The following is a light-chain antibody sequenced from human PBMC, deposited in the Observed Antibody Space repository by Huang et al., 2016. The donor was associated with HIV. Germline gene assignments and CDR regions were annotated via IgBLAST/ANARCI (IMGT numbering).Light chain of an antibody. Sequence: EIVMTQSPATLSVSPGDRATLSCRSSQSVSNNLAWYQLTPVQAPRLLIYGASSRATGIPARFSGSGCGTDFTLTISSLQSEDAALYSCQQYNDWPPYSFGQGTKLEIK. CDR1: QSVSNN. CDR2: GAS. J-gene: IGKJ2*03. V-gene: IGKV3-15*01. CDR3: QQYNDWPPYS.